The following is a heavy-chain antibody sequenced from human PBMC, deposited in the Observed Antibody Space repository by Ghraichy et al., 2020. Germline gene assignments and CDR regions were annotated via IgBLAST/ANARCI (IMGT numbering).Heavy chain of an antibody. CDR1: GGSFSGYY. D-gene: IGHD1-26*01. CDR2: INHSGST. Sequence: SETLSLTCAVYGGSFSGYYWSWIRQPPGKGLEWIGEINHSGSTNYNPTLKSRVTISVDTSKNQFSLKLSSVTAADTAVYYCARVAEHGVGATIGYFDYWGQGTLVTVSS. J-gene: IGHJ4*02. CDR3: ARVAEHGVGATIGYFDY. V-gene: IGHV4-34*01.